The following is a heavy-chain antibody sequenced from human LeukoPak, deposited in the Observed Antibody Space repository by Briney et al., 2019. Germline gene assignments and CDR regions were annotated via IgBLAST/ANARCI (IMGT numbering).Heavy chain of an antibody. V-gene: IGHV1-2*02. CDR1: GYTFTGYY. J-gene: IGHJ4*02. CDR3: ARVVGVGGDYYFDY. CDR2: INPNSGGT. Sequence: ASVKVSCKASGYTFTGYYMHWVRPAPGQGLEWMGWINPNSGGTNYAQKFQGRVTMTRDTSISTAYMEMSRLTSDDTAVYYCARVVGVGGDYYFDYWGQGTLVTVSS. D-gene: IGHD2-21*01.